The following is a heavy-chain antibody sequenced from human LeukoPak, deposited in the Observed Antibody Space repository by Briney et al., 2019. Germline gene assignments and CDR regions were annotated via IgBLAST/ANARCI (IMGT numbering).Heavy chain of an antibody. V-gene: IGHV3-7*01. Sequence: GGSLCPSCAAPGVSFISYMMAWVRQAPGKGLEWVANIKNNGDDLNYVDSVEGRFTISRDNAQNSLYLHMTSLRAEDTAVYYCARELRTFYSWGQGTLVTVSS. D-gene: IGHD3-16*01. CDR1: GVSFISYM. J-gene: IGHJ4*02. CDR2: IKNNGDDL. CDR3: ARELRTFYS.